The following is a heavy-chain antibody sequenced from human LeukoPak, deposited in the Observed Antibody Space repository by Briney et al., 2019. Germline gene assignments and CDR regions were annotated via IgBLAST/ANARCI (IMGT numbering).Heavy chain of an antibody. V-gene: IGHV3-30*02. CDR2: IRYDGSNK. D-gene: IGHD5-12*01. CDR1: GFTFSSYG. J-gene: IGHJ6*03. Sequence: PRGSLRLSCAASGFTFSSYGIHWVRQAPGKGLEWVAFIRYDGSNKYYADSVKGRFTISRDNSKSTLYLQMNSLRVEDTAVYYCAKAGGYSGYDWGGYSYYYMDVWGKGTTVTVSS. CDR3: AKAGGYSGYDWGGYSYYYMDV.